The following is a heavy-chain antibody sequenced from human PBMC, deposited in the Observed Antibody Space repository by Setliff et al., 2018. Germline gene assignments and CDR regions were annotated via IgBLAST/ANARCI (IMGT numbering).Heavy chain of an antibody. V-gene: IGHV4-4*07. Sequence: KASETLSLTCTVSGGSISSYYWSWIRQPAGKGLEWIGRIYTSGSTNYNPSLKSRVTISVDTSKNQFSLKLSSVTAADTAVYYCTRESRYYYDNLGTLDYWGQGTLVTVSS. CDR3: TRESRYYYDNLGTLDY. CDR2: IYTSGST. CDR1: GGSISSYY. D-gene: IGHD3-22*01. J-gene: IGHJ4*02.